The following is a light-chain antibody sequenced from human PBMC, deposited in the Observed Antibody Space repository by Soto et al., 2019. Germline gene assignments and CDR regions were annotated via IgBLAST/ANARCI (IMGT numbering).Light chain of an antibody. Sequence: VLTQSPAPLSVSPGDRATLSCRASQYIGSAVAWYHQRSGQAPRLLIFDASIRVPTTPARFSGSVSGTECTLTISSLESEDFAVYFCQQYGDRPRTLGQGTKVDI. V-gene: IGKV3-15*01. CDR2: DAS. CDR1: QYIGSA. J-gene: IGKJ1*01. CDR3: QQYGDRPRT.